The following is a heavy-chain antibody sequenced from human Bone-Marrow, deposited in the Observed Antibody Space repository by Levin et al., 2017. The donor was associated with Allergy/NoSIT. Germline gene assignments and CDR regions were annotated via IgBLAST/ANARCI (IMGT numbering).Heavy chain of an antibody. CDR1: GYKFTNYA. Sequence: GGSLRLSCKASGYKFTNYAIAWVRQAPGQGLEWMGWISTYDGDTNYAQRVQGRVTMTTDTSTSTVYMELRSLGSDDTAVYYCARGIMSHRSDWFDPWGQGTLVIVSS. V-gene: IGHV1-18*01. D-gene: IGHD3-16*01. CDR2: ISTYDGDT. J-gene: IGHJ5*02. CDR3: ARGIMSHRSDWFDP.